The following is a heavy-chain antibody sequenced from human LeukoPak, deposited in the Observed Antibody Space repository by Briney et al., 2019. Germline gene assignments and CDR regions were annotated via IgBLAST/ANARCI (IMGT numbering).Heavy chain of an antibody. CDR3: ARRGIRGNSYYFDY. CDR2: IYYSGST. V-gene: IGHV4-39*01. D-gene: IGHD5-18*01. Sequence: PSETLSLTCTVSGGSISSSSYYWGWIRQPPGKGLEWIGSIYYSGSTYYNPSLKSRVTISVDTCKSQFSLKLRSVTAADTAVYYCARRGIRGNSYYFDYWGQGTLVTVSS. CDR1: GGSISSSSYY. J-gene: IGHJ4*02.